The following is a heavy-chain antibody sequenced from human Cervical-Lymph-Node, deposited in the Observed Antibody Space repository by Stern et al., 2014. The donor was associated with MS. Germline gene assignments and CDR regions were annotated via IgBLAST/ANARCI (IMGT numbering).Heavy chain of an antibody. CDR2: IYPGDSDT. CDR3: ATHLGGP. J-gene: IGHJ5*02. V-gene: IGHV5-51*01. Sequence: EVQLVESGAEVKKPGESLKISCKTSGYKFTNQWIAWVRQMPGKGLEFMGIIYPGDSDTRYNPSFQGRVTISADKSTNTAYLQWRTLKASDAAMYYCATHLGGPWGQGPLVAVSS. CDR1: GYKFTNQW.